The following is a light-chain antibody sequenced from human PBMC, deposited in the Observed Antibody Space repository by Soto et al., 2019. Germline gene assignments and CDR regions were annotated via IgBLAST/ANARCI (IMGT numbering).Light chain of an antibody. Sequence: EWTHSPYTLHLAPGERATLSCRASQSVSSNLAWYQQKPGQAPRLLIYGASSRATGIPDRFSGSGSGTDFTLTISRLEPEDFAVYYCQQYGRSPLTFGGVANVDI. CDR3: QQYGRSPLT. CDR2: GAS. J-gene: IGKJ4*01. V-gene: IGKV3-20*01. CDR1: QSVSSN.